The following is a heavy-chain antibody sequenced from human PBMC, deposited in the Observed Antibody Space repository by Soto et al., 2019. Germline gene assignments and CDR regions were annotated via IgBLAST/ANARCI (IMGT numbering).Heavy chain of an antibody. Sequence: SETLSLTCTVSGGSISSYYWSWIRQPPGKGLEWIGYIYYSGSTNYNPSLKSRVTISVDTSKNQFSLKLSSVTAADTAVYYCVRPLGRDAFDIWGQGTMVTVSS. CDR3: VRPLGRDAFDI. CDR1: GGSISSYY. CDR2: IYYSGST. V-gene: IGHV4-59*08. J-gene: IGHJ3*02. D-gene: IGHD6-25*01.